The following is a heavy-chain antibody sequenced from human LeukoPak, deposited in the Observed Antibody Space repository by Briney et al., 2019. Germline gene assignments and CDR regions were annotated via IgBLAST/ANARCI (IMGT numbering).Heavy chain of an antibody. J-gene: IGHJ4*02. CDR1: GGSISSRSYY. CDR3: SRGNYGRYDFWTYYFDY. CDR2: IHYSGST. V-gene: IGHV4-39*01. D-gene: IGHD3/OR15-3a*01. Sequence: SETLSLTCTVSGGSISSRSYYWGWIRQPPGKGLEWIGSIHYSGSTYYNPSLKSRVTISVDTSKNQFSLQLNSVTPEDTAVYYCSRGNYGRYDFWTYYFDYWGQGTLVTVSS.